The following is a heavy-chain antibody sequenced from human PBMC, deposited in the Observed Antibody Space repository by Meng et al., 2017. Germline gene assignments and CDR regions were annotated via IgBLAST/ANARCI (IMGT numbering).Heavy chain of an antibody. CDR2: IYHSGST. CDR1: GGSIGSSSW. V-gene: IGHV4-4*02. D-gene: IGHD3-22*01. Sequence: GSRQERGPGRGGPSGTLSLTCVVAGGSIGSSSWWSWGRQPQGKGLGWIGEIYHSGSTNYNPSLKSRVTISVDKSKNQFSLKLSSVTAADTAVYYCARDLIPAYYYDSSGYGYWGQGTLVTVSS. J-gene: IGHJ4*02. CDR3: ARDLIPAYYYDSSGYGY.